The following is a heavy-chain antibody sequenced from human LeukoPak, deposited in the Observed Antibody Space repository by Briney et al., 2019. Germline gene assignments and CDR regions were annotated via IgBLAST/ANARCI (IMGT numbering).Heavy chain of an antibody. J-gene: IGHJ4*02. V-gene: IGHV3-72*01. CDR1: GFTFSDYY. CDR3: ARIHGWGDYLDY. D-gene: IGHD3-16*01. Sequence: GGSLRLSCAASGFTFSDYYMDWVRQAAGKGLEWVGRIRDKTNTYTTEYAASVKGRFTVSRDDSKSSVYLQMNSLKTEDTAVYYCARIHGWGDYLDYWGQGILVTVSS. CDR2: IRDKTNTYTT.